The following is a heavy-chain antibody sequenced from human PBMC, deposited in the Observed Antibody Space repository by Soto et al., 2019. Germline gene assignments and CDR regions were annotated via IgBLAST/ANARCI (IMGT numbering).Heavy chain of an antibody. V-gene: IGHV4-34*01. CDR2: INHSGST. CDR3: ARSGTAAGIRL. D-gene: IGHD6-13*01. CDR1: GGSFSGYY. Sequence: QVQLQKWGAGLLKPSETLSLTCAVYGGSFSGYYWSWIRQPPGKGLEWIGEINHSGSTNYNPSLKSRVTISVDTSKNQFSLKLSSVTAADTAVYYCARSGTAAGIRLWGQGTLVTVSS. J-gene: IGHJ4*02.